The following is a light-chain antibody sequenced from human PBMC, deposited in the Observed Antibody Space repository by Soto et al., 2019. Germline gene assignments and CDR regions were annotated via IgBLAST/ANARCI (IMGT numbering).Light chain of an antibody. J-gene: IGKJ5*01. CDR3: QQSYSTPIT. Sequence: DIQMTQSPSSLSASVGDRVTITCRASQTISNYLNWYQQKPGKAPKLLIYAASSLQSGVPSRFSGSGSGTDFTLTIGSLQPEDFATFYCQQSYSTPITFGQGTRLEIK. V-gene: IGKV1-39*01. CDR2: AAS. CDR1: QTISNY.